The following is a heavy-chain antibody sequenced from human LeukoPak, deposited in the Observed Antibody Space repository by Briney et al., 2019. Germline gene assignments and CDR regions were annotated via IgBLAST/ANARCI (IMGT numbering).Heavy chain of an antibody. V-gene: IGHV3-30-3*01. J-gene: IGHJ3*02. Sequence: GGSLRLSCAASGFTFSSYAMHWVRQAPGKGLEWVAVISYDGSNKYYADSVKGRFTISRDNSKNTLCLQMNSLRAEDTAVYYCARDQVDREYCSSTSCRDAFDIWGQGTMVTVSS. CDR2: ISYDGSNK. CDR1: GFTFSSYA. D-gene: IGHD2-2*01. CDR3: ARDQVDREYCSSTSCRDAFDI.